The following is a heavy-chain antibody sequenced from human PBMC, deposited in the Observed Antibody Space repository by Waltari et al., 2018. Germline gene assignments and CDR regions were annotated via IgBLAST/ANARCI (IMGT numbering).Heavy chain of an antibody. CDR3: AGQYYYGSGLNWFDP. D-gene: IGHD3-10*01. J-gene: IGHJ5*02. Sequence: QLQLKASGPGLVKPSETLSLTCTVSGGSISSSSSSWGWLRTPPGKGLGGIGRIYYSGGTYYNPSLKSRVTISVDTSKNQFSLKLSSVTAADTAVYYCAGQYYYGSGLNWFDPWGQGTLVTVSS. CDR1: GGSISSSSSS. CDR2: IYYSGGT. V-gene: IGHV4-39*01.